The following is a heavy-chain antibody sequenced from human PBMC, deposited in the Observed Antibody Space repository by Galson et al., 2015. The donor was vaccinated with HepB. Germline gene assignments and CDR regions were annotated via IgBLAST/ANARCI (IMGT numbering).Heavy chain of an antibody. CDR1: GFTFSSYS. Sequence: SLRLSCAASGFTFSSYSMNWVRQAPGKGQEWVSYISSSRTTIYYADSVKGRFTISRDNAKNSLYLQMNSLRADDTALYYCVRDLPGSSVYNWGQGTLVTVSS. V-gene: IGHV3-48*04. CDR2: ISSSRTTI. D-gene: IGHD3-22*01. J-gene: IGHJ4*02. CDR3: VRDLPGSSVYN.